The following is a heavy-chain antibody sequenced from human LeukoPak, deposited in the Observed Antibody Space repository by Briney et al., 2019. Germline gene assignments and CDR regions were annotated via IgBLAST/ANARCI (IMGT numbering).Heavy chain of an antibody. CDR1: GGSFSGYY. CDR2: INHSGST. V-gene: IGHV4-34*01. J-gene: IGHJ4*02. D-gene: IGHD3-3*01. CDR3: ARAPPSGFGVAKKGLDY. Sequence: PSETLSLTYAVYGGSFSGYYWSWIRQPPGKGLEWIGEINHSGSTNYNPYLKSRVTISVDTSKNQFSLKLSSVTAADTAVYYCARAPPSGFGVAKKGLDYWGQGTLVTVSS.